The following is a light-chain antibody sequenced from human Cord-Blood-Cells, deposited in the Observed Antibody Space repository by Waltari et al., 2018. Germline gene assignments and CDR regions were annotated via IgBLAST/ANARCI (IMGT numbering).Light chain of an antibody. J-gene: IGKJ2*01. CDR2: AAS. Sequence: AIRMTQSPSSLSASTGDRVTITCRASQGIRSYLAWYQQKPGKAPKLLIYAASTLQSGVPSRFSGSGSVTDFTLTISCLQSEDFATYYCQQYYSYPYTFGQGTKLEIK. V-gene: IGKV1-8*01. CDR3: QQYYSYPYT. CDR1: QGIRSY.